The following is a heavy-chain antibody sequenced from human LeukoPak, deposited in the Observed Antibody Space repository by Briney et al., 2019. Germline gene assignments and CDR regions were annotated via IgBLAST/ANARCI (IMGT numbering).Heavy chain of an antibody. CDR2: IYPGDSDT. V-gene: IGHV5-51*01. CDR3: ARPYCSGGSCYQYDAFDI. J-gene: IGHJ3*02. CDR1: GYSFTSYW. Sequence: GESLKISCKGSGYSFTSYWIGWVRQMPGKGLEWMGIIYPGDSDTRYSPSFQGQVTISADKSISTAYLRWSSLKASDTAMYYCARPYCSGGSCYQYDAFDIWGHGTMVTVSS. D-gene: IGHD2-15*01.